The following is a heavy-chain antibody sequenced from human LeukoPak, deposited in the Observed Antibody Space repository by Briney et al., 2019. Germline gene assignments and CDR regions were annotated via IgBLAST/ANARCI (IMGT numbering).Heavy chain of an antibody. CDR2: IYTSGST. Sequence: PSETLSLTCTVSGGSISSGSYYWSWIRQPAGKGLEWIGRIYTSGSTNYNPSLKSRVTISVDTSKNQFSLKLSSVTAADTAVYYCARETDNDYYYYYMDVWGKGTTVTVSS. J-gene: IGHJ6*03. CDR1: GGSISSGSYY. D-gene: IGHD2-8*01. V-gene: IGHV4-61*02. CDR3: ARETDNDYYYYYMDV.